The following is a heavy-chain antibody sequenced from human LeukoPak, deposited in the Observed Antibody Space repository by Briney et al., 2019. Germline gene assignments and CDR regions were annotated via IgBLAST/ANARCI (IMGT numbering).Heavy chain of an antibody. J-gene: IGHJ4*02. CDR3: AKDGHEGSGSYDY. CDR1: GFTFSSYG. V-gene: IGHV3-23*01. CDR2: ISGSGGST. D-gene: IGHD1-26*01. Sequence: PGGSLRLSCAASGFTFSSYGMSWVRQAPGKGLEWVSAISGSGGSTYYADSVKGRFTISRDNSKNTLYLQMNSLRAEDTAVYYCAKDGHEGSGSYDYWGQGTLVTVSS.